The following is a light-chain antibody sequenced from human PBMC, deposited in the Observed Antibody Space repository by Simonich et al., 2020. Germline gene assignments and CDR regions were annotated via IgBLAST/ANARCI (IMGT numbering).Light chain of an antibody. CDR2: WAS. CDR3: QQYYSTPLT. CDR1: QSVLYSANNKKY. V-gene: IGKV4-1*01. Sequence: DIVMTQSPDSLAVSLGERATINCRSSQSVLYSANNKKYLAWYQQKPGQPPQRLIYWASTRESGVPDRFSGSGSGTDFTLTISSLQAEDVAVYYCQQYYSTPLTFGGGTKVEIK. J-gene: IGKJ4*01.